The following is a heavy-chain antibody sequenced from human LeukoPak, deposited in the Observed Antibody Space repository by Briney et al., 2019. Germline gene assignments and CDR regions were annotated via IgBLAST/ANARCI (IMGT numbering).Heavy chain of an antibody. CDR3: AKHPRATTGAAYFDS. Sequence: GTSVRLLCSASGFEFSSFAMHWVRQAPGEALVWVAVLSYAGTTKFTADSLKGRFTISRDNSKNILYLQMNSLRVEDTALYFCAKHPRATTGAAYFDSWGQEALVTVSS. CDR1: GFEFSSFA. J-gene: IGHJ4*02. D-gene: IGHD1-1*01. CDR2: LSYAGTTK. V-gene: IGHV3-30*18.